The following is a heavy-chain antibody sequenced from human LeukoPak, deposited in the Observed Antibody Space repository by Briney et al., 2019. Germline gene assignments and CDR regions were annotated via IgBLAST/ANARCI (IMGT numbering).Heavy chain of an antibody. CDR1: GYTFTSYG. CDR3: TRARYFDWLSYYYYYMDV. CDR2: ISPYNGNT. Sequence: ASVKVSCKASGYTFTSYGISWVRQAPGQGLEWMGWISPYNGNTKYLQKFQGRVTMTTDASTSTASMELRSLRSDDTAMYYCTRARYFDWLSYYYYYMDVWGKGTTVTVSS. J-gene: IGHJ6*03. D-gene: IGHD3-9*01. V-gene: IGHV1-18*01.